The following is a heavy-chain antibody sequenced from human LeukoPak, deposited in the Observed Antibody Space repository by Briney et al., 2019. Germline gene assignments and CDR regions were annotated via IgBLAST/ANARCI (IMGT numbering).Heavy chain of an antibody. Sequence: GGSLRLSCAASGFTFSSYGMHWVRQAPGKGLEWVAFIRYDGSNKYYADSVKGRFTISRDNSKNTLYLQMNSLRAEDTAVYYCAKLDTRARGVNDAFDIWGQGTMVTVSS. D-gene: IGHD3-10*01. CDR2: IRYDGSNK. J-gene: IGHJ3*02. CDR1: GFTFSSYG. CDR3: AKLDTRARGVNDAFDI. V-gene: IGHV3-30*02.